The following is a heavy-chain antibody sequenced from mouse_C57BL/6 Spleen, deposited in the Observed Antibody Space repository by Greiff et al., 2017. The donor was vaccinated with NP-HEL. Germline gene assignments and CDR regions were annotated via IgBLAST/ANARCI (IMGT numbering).Heavy chain of an antibody. V-gene: IGHV1-82*01. CDR3: ARMDYYGSSYFDY. CDR2: IYPGDGDT. CDR1: GYAFSSSW. D-gene: IGHD1-1*01. Sequence: QVQLKQSGPELVKPGASVKISCKASGYAFSSSWMNWVKQRPGKGLEWIGRIYPGDGDTNYNGKFKGKATLTADKSSSTAYMQLSSLTSEDSAVYFCARMDYYGSSYFDYWGQGTTLTVSS. J-gene: IGHJ2*01.